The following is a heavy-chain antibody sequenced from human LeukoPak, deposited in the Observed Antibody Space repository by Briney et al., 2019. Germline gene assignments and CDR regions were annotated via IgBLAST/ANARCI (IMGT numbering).Heavy chain of an antibody. D-gene: IGHD2/OR15-2a*01. CDR2: ISHSGST. Sequence: PSETLSLTCAVSGYSIRSDFFWGWIRQPPGKGLEWIGSISHSGSTYYSPSLNSRVTISIDTSKNQFSLNLSSVTAADTAVYYCARLLSVLYPSESSDYWGQGTLVTASS. CDR1: GYSIRSDFF. CDR3: ARLLSVLYPSESSDY. V-gene: IGHV4-38-2*01. J-gene: IGHJ4*02.